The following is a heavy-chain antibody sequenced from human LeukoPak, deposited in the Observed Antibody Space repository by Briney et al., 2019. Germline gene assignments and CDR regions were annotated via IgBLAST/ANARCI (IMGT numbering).Heavy chain of an antibody. J-gene: IGHJ4*02. D-gene: IGHD2-2*01. CDR3: AREGGGYCSSTSCYLDY. CDR1: GFTFSSYW. Sequence: PGGSLRLSCAASGFTFSSYWMSWVRQAPGKGLEWVANIKQDGSEKYYVDSVKGGFTISRDNAKNSLYLQMNSLRAEDTAVYYCAREGGGYCSSTSCYLDYWGQGTLVTVSS. CDR2: IKQDGSEK. V-gene: IGHV3-7*01.